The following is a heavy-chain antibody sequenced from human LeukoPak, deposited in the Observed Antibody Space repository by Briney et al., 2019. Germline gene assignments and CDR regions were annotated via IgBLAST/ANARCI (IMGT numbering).Heavy chain of an antibody. CDR1: GFTFISSA. Sequence: PGGSLRLSCADSGFTFISSALCWVRQAPGKGLEWVSALSGSGGSTYYADSTKGRFTISRDNSKNTLYLQMNSLRAEDTAVYYCAKVSRVATIGDYWGQGTLVTVSS. D-gene: IGHD5-12*01. V-gene: IGHV3-23*01. CDR2: LSGSGGST. J-gene: IGHJ4*02. CDR3: AKVSRVATIGDY.